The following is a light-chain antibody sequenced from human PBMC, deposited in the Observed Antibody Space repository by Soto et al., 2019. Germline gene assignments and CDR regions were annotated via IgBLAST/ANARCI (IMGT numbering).Light chain of an antibody. CDR1: QGISTW. CDR2: AAS. CDR3: QQANGFPRT. V-gene: IGKV1-12*01. Sequence: DIQMTQSPSSVSASVGDRATITCRASQGISTWLAWYQLKPGKPPKLLIYAASSLQSGVPSRFSGSGSGTDFTLTISSLQPEDFATYYCQQANGFPRTFGQGTKLEIK. J-gene: IGKJ2*02.